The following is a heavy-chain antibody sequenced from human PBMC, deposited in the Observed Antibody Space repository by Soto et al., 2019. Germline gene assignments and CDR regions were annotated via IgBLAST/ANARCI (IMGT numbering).Heavy chain of an antibody. D-gene: IGHD4-17*01. CDR3: TRPGGDYDIDY. CDR2: IRSRAKNYAT. J-gene: IGHJ4*02. V-gene: IGHV3-73*01. Sequence: VQLVESGGGLVQPGGSLKLSCAASGFTLSGSAIFWVRQASGKGLEWVGRIRSRAKNYATAYAASVKGRFTISRDDSKNTAYLQMNSLTTEDTAVYYCTRPGGDYDIDYWGQGTLVTVSS. CDR1: GFTLSGSA.